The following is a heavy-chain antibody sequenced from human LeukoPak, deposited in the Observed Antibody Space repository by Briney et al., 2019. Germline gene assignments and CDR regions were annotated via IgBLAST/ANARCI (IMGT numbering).Heavy chain of an antibody. CDR2: INSDGSST. CDR3: ARVIAVAGTQDWFDP. V-gene: IGHV3-74*01. J-gene: IGHJ5*02. D-gene: IGHD6-19*01. Sequence: GGSLRLSCAASGFTFSSYWMHWVRQAPGKGLVWVSRINSDGSSTSYADSVKGRFTISRDNAKNTLYLQMNSLRAEDTAVYYCARVIAVAGTQDWFDPWGQGTLVTVSS. CDR1: GFTFSSYW.